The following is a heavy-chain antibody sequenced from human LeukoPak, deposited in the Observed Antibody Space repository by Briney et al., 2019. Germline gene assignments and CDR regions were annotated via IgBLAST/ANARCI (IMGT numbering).Heavy chain of an antibody. CDR2: INHSGST. D-gene: IGHD2-2*01. CDR3: ARGGVVVPATLQGGSGFDY. Sequence: SSETLSLTCAVYGGSFSVYYWSWIRQPPGKGLEWIGEINHSGSTDYNPSLKSRVTISVDTSKNQFSLKLSSVTAADTAVYYCARGGVVVPATLQGGSGFDYWGQGTLVTVSS. J-gene: IGHJ4*02. CDR1: GGSFSVYY. V-gene: IGHV4-34*01.